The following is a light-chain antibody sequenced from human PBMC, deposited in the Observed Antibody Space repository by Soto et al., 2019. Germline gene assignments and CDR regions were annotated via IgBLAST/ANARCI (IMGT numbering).Light chain of an antibody. Sequence: EVELTQSPGTLSLSPGERATLSCRASQSVSSSHLAWYQQKRGQAPRLLIYDTSTRATGIPDRFSGSGPGTDFTLTISRLEPEDFAVYHCQQYGASPWTFGQGTKVDIK. CDR3: QQYGASPWT. CDR2: DTS. CDR1: QSVSSSH. V-gene: IGKV3-20*01. J-gene: IGKJ1*01.